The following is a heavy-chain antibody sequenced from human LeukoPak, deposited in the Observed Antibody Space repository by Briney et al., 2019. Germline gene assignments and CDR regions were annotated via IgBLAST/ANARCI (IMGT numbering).Heavy chain of an antibody. CDR3: ASQSGYSYGYYYYYYMDV. J-gene: IGHJ6*03. Sequence: GESLKISCKGSGYSFTSYWIGWVRQMPGKGLEWMGIIYPGDSDTRYSPSFQGQVTISADKSISTAYLQWSSLKASDTAMYYCASQSGYSYGYYYYYYMDVWGKGTTVTVSS. CDR2: IYPGDSDT. V-gene: IGHV5-51*01. CDR1: GYSFTSYW. D-gene: IGHD5-18*01.